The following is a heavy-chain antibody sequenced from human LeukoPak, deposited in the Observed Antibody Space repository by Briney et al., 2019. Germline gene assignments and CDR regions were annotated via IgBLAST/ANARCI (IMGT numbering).Heavy chain of an antibody. CDR3: ARGTSGYYRYFDY. Sequence: SETLSLTCAVYGGSFSGYYWSWIRQPPGKGLEWIGEINHSGSTDYNPSLKSRVTISVDTSKNQFSLKLSSVTAADTAVYYCARGTSGYYRYFDYWGQGTLVTVSS. J-gene: IGHJ4*02. V-gene: IGHV4-34*01. CDR2: INHSGST. CDR1: GGSFSGYY. D-gene: IGHD3-3*01.